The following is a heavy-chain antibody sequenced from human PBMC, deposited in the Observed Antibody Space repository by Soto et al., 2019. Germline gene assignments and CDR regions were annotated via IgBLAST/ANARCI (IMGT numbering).Heavy chain of an antibody. Sequence: QVQLQESGPGLVKPSETLSLTCTVSGGSISSYYWSWIRQPAGKGLEWIGRIYTSGSTNYNPSLKSRVTVSVDTSKNQFSLKLSSVTAADTAVYYCARDRPYHGNYGDRHILRGAFDIWGQGTMVTVSS. J-gene: IGHJ3*02. CDR2: IYTSGST. D-gene: IGHD1-7*01. CDR1: GGSISSYY. V-gene: IGHV4-4*07. CDR3: ARDRPYHGNYGDRHILRGAFDI.